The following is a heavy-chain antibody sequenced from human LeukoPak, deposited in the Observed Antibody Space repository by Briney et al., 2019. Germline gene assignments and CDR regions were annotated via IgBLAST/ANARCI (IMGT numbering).Heavy chain of an antibody. CDR2: INPNSGGT. CDR3: ARPGYTSGWIRGDFGH. J-gene: IGHJ4*02. V-gene: IGHV1-2*02. D-gene: IGHD6-25*01. Sequence: ASVKVSCKASGYTFTGYYIHWVRQAPGQGLEWMGWINPNSGGTSYARRFQGRVTMTRDTSISTAYMELSSLRSDDTAVYYCARPGYTSGWIRGDFGHWDLGTLVTVSS. CDR1: GYTFTGYY.